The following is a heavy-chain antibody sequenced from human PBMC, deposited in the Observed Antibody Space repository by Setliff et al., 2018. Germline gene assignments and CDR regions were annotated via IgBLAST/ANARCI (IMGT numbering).Heavy chain of an antibody. CDR3: ARGPSQIVGGTTYFDY. Sequence: GGSLRLSCAVSGFTFSSYAMNWVRQAPGKGLEWVAVISYDASNEYYADSVKGRLTISRDNSKNTLYLQMNSLRTEDTAVYYCARGPSQIVGGTTYFDYWGQGTLVTVSS. J-gene: IGHJ4*02. CDR1: GFTFSSYA. D-gene: IGHD1-26*01. CDR2: ISYDASNE. V-gene: IGHV3-30*16.